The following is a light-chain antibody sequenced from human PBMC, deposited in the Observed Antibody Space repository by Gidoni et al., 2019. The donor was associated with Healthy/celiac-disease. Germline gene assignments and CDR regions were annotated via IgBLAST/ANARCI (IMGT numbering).Light chain of an antibody. CDR1: QSLLHSNGYNY. CDR3: MQALQTPLT. J-gene: IGKJ4*01. V-gene: IGKV2-28*01. Sequence: DIVMTQSSLSLPVTPGEPASISCRSSQSLLHSNGYNYLDWYLQKPGQSPQLLIYLGSNRSSGVPDRFSSSGSGTDFTLKISRVEAEDVGVYYCMQALQTPLTFGGGTKVEIK. CDR2: LGS.